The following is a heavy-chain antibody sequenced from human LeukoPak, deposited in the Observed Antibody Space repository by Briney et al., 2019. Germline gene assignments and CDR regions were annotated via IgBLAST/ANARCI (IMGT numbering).Heavy chain of an antibody. D-gene: IGHD5-12*01. Sequence: HPGGSLRLSCAASGFTFSSYAMHWVRQAPGKGLEWVAVISYDGSNKYYADSVKGRFTISRDNSKNTLYLQMNSLRAEDTAVYYCARDSGGAKVATTIDYWGQGTLVTVSS. J-gene: IGHJ4*02. CDR1: GFTFSSYA. V-gene: IGHV3-30-3*01. CDR3: ARDSGGAKVATTIDY. CDR2: ISYDGSNK.